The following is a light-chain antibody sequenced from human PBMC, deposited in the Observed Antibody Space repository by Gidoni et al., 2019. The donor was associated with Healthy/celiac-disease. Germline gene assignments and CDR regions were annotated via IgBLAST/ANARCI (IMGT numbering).Light chain of an antibody. V-gene: IGLV3-10*01. Sequence: SYALTQPPSVSVSPGQTARITCSGDALPRKYASWYQQKSGQAPVLVIYEDIKRPSGIPERFSGSSSGTMATLTISGAQVEDEADYYWYSTDSSGQGVFGGGTKLTVL. J-gene: IGLJ2*01. CDR1: ALPRKY. CDR2: EDI. CDR3: YSTDSSGQGV.